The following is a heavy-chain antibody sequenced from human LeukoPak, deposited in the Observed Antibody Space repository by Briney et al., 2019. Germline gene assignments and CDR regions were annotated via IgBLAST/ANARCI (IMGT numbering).Heavy chain of an antibody. CDR3: ARGADLWFGELWRGINWFDP. V-gene: IGHV1-2*02. J-gene: IGHJ5*02. CDR1: GYTFTGYY. Sequence: ASVKVSCKASGYTFTGYYVHWVRQAPGQGLEWMGWINPNSGGTNYAQKFQGRVTMTRDTSISTAYMELSRLRSDDTAVYYCARGADLWFGELWRGINWFDPWGQGTLVTVSS. D-gene: IGHD3-10*01. CDR2: INPNSGGT.